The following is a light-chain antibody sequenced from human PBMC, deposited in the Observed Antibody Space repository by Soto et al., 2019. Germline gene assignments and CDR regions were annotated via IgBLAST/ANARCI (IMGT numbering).Light chain of an antibody. CDR2: EVS. V-gene: IGLV2-14*01. CDR1: SSDVGGYNY. Sequence: QSALTQPASVSGSPGQSITISCTGTSSDVGGYNYVSWYQQHPGKAPKLMIYEVSNRPSGVSHRFSGSKSGNTASLTISGLQAEDEADYYCSSYTSGSTLVVFGGGTQLTVL. CDR3: SSYTSGSTLVV. J-gene: IGLJ2*01.